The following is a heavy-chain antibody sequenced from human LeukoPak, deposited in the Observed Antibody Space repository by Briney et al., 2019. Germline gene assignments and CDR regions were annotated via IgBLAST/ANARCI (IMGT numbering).Heavy chain of an antibody. CDR2: INYSGST. V-gene: IGHV4-59*11. Sequence: SETLSLTCTVSGGSISSHYWSWIRQTPGKGLEWIGQINYSGSTYYNPSLKTRVTLSIDTSKNQFSLKVSSVTAADTAVYYCARDIKAVGATLYFDYWGQGTLVTVSS. J-gene: IGHJ4*02. CDR1: GGSISSHY. CDR3: ARDIKAVGATLYFDY. D-gene: IGHD1-26*01.